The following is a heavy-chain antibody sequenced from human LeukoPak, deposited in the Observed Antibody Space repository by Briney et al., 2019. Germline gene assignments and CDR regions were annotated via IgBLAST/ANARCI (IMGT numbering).Heavy chain of an antibody. CDR1: GFTFSSFT. Sequence: GGSLRLSCAASGFTFSSFTMNWARQVPGKGLEWVSYISSGSGTIYYADSVKGRFTIARDDAKNSLYLQMSSLRDEDTAVYYCAREAIKDYWGQGTLVTVSS. V-gene: IGHV3-48*02. J-gene: IGHJ4*02. CDR3: AREAIKDY. CDR2: ISSGSGTI.